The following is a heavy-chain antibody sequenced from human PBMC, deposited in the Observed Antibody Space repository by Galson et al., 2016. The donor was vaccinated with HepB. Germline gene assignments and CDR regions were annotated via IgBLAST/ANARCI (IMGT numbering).Heavy chain of an antibody. Sequence: SLRLSCAASGFTFSNYWMSWVRQGPGKGLEWVGNIKDDGSEKNYVESVKGRFTISRDNAKNSLYLQMNSLRVEDTAVYYCTRDFGYSNYDWGQGTLVTVSP. CDR2: IKDDGSEK. J-gene: IGHJ4*02. CDR3: TRDFGYSNYD. D-gene: IGHD6-13*01. V-gene: IGHV3-7*01. CDR1: GFTFSNYW.